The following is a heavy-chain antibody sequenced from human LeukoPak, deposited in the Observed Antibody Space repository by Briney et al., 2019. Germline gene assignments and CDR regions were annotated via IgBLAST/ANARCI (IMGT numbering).Heavy chain of an antibody. CDR3: ARGDDILTGYFQSLDY. D-gene: IGHD3-9*01. J-gene: IGHJ4*02. V-gene: IGHV3-64*01. CDR2: ISSNGGST. CDR1: GFTFSSYA. Sequence: PGGSLRLSCAASGFTFSSYAMHWVRQAPGKGLEYVSAISSNGGSTYYANSVKGRFTISRDNSKNTLYLQMGSLRAEDMAVYYCARGDDILTGYFQSLDYWGQGTLVTVSS.